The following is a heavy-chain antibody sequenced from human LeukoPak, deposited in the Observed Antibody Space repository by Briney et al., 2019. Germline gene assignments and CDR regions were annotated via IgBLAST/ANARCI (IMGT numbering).Heavy chain of an antibody. Sequence: PSETLSLTCTVSGGSISSSSYHWSWIRQPPGKGLECIGYIYSSGSTNYNPSLKSRVTISVDTSKNQFSLKLSSVTAADTAVYYCARARNYYDSSGFYYEGDAFDIWGQGTMVTVSS. CDR3: ARARNYYDSSGFYYEGDAFDI. CDR1: GGSISSSSYH. V-gene: IGHV4-61*01. J-gene: IGHJ3*02. CDR2: IYSSGST. D-gene: IGHD3-22*01.